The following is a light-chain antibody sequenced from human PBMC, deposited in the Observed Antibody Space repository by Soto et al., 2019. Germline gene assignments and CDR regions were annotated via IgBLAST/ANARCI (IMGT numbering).Light chain of an antibody. CDR3: QQVESYPAT. J-gene: IGKJ4*01. V-gene: IGKV1-9*01. CDR2: AAS. CDR1: QGLSNF. Sequence: IKLTQSPSSLSASVGDRVTLSCRASQGLSNFLAWYQQKPGKAPNLLIYAASTLQSGVPSRFSGSGSGTDFTLTISSLQPEDVATYFCQQVESYPATVGGGTKV.